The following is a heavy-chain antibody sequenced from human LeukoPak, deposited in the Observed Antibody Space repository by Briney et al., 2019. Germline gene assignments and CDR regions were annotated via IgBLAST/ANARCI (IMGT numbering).Heavy chain of an antibody. D-gene: IGHD3-22*01. CDR3: AREGSSGYYGPGGYYMDG. V-gene: IGHV3-74*01. CDR2: INSDGSST. J-gene: IGHJ6*03. Sequence: PGGSLRLSCAASGFTFSSYWMHWVRQAPGKGLVWVSRINSDGSSTSYADSVKGRFTISRDNAKNTLYLQMNSLRAEDTAVYYCAREGSSGYYGPGGYYMDGWGKGTTVTVSS. CDR1: GFTFSSYW.